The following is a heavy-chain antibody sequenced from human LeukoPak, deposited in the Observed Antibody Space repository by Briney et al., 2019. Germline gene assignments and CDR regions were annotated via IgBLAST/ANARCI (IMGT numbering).Heavy chain of an antibody. J-gene: IGHJ6*03. Sequence: GGSLRLSCAASGFTVSSNYMSWVRQAPGKGLEWVSVIYSGGSTYYADSVKGRFTISRDNSKNTLYLQMNSLRAEDTAVYYCARDSPSSWLYYMDVWGKGTTVTVSS. CDR2: IYSGGST. D-gene: IGHD6-13*01. V-gene: IGHV3-53*01. CDR3: ARDSPSSWLYYMDV. CDR1: GFTVSSNY.